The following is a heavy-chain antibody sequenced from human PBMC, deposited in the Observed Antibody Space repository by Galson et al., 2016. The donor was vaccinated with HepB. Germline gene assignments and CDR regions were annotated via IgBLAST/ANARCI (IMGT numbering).Heavy chain of an antibody. CDR1: GVTFSSLS. Sequence: SLRLSCAVSGVTFSSLSMHWVRQAPGKGLEWVAVTSSDESVKYYTESVKGRFTISRDNSKNTLFLQMNSLRAEDTAVYYCAKDGVAYCGTDCYFDYWGQGTLVTVSS. CDR2: TSSDESVK. V-gene: IGHV3-30*18. CDR3: AKDGVAYCGTDCYFDY. J-gene: IGHJ4*02. D-gene: IGHD2-21*01.